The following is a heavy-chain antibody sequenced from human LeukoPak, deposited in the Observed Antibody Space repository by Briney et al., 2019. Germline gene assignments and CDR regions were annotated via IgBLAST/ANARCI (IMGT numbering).Heavy chain of an antibody. CDR2: VYYTGAS. CDR3: ARGAPPQN. V-gene: IGHV4-39*07. J-gene: IGHJ4*02. Sequence: SETLSLTRTVSGGSISSSSYYWGWIRQPPGKGLEWIGSVYYTGASYYNPSLKSRVTISIDTSKKHFSLKLTSVTAADTAVYYSARGAPPQNWGQGTLVTVSS. CDR1: GGSISSSSYY.